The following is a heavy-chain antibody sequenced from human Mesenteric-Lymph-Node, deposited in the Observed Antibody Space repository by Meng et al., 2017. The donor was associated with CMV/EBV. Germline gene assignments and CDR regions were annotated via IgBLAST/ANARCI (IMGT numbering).Heavy chain of an antibody. CDR3: AKDGTSYGLSMFDY. D-gene: IGHD3-16*02. J-gene: IGHJ4*02. Sequence: ASGLAFSHYGLHWVRQAPGKGLEWVAHISHDGSNEYFADSVKGRFTISRDNSKNTVYLQMSSLRVEDTAVYYCAKDGTSYGLSMFDYWGQGTLVTVSS. CDR2: ISHDGSNE. CDR1: GLAFSHYG. V-gene: IGHV3-30*18.